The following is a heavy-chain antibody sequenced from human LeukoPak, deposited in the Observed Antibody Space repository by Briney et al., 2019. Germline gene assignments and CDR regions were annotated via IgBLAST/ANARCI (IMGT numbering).Heavy chain of an antibody. J-gene: IGHJ4*02. Sequence: GGSLRLSCAASGFTFSSYAMSWVRQAPGKGLEGVSAISGSGGSTYYADSVKGRFTISRDNSKNTPYLQMNSLRAEDTAVYYCAKSSFPTPFDYWGQGTLVTVSS. CDR1: GFTFSSYA. V-gene: IGHV3-23*01. CDR2: ISGSGGST. CDR3: AKSSFPTPFDY.